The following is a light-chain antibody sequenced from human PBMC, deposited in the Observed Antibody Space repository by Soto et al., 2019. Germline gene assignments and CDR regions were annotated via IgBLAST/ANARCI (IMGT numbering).Light chain of an antibody. CDR3: RAYTSSSTYV. CDR1: RSDIGAYNY. V-gene: IGLV2-14*01. CDR2: EVT. J-gene: IGLJ1*01. Sequence: QSALTQPASVSGSPGQSITISCSGTRSDIGAYNYVSWYQHHPGKAPKLIIYEVTTRPSGVSDRFSGSKSGNTASLTICGLQAEDEADYYCRAYTSSSTYVLGSGTKVTVL.